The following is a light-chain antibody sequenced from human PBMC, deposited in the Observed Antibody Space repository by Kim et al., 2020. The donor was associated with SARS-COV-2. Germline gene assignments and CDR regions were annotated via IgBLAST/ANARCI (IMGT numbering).Light chain of an antibody. CDR3: QAWDSSHVV. J-gene: IGLJ2*01. CDR2: QDS. Sequence: SYELTQPPSVSVSPGQTASITCSGDKLGDKYACWYQQKPGQSPVLVIYQDSNRPSGIPERFSGSNSGNTATLTISGTQAMDEADYYCQAWDSSHVVFGGGTQLTVL. CDR1: KLGDKY. V-gene: IGLV3-1*01.